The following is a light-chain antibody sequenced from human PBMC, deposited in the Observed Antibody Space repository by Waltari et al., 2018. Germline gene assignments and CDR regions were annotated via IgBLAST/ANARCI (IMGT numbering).Light chain of an antibody. CDR3: QQYNVWPPST. CDR1: QHVSNN. J-gene: IGKJ2*02. V-gene: IGKV3-15*01. Sequence: EILMTQSPATLSVSPGKTATFSCRASQHVSNNLAWYQHKPGQAPRLLISGASTSASGFPSSFSGSGSGTEFPLTISSLQSDDSAIYYCQQYNVWPPSTFGQGTKLEIK. CDR2: GAS.